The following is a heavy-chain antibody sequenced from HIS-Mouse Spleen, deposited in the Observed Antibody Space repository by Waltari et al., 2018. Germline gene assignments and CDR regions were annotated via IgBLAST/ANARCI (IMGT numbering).Heavy chain of an antibody. V-gene: IGHV1-2*02. D-gene: IGHD6-13*01. J-gene: IGHJ3*02. CDR3: ARRRQLVQGAFDI. Sequence: QVQLVQSGAEVKKPGASVKVSCKASGSTFTCYYMHWVRQAPGQGLEGMGWINPNSGGTNYAQKFQGRVTMTRDTSISTAYMELSRLRSDDTAVYYCARRRQLVQGAFDIWGQGTMVTVSS. CDR1: GSTFTCYY. CDR2: INPNSGGT.